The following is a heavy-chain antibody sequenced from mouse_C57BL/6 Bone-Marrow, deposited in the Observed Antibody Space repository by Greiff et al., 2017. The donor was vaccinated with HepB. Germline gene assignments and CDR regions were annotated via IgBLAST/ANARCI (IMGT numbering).Heavy chain of an antibody. D-gene: IGHD2-5*01. CDR3: ARHVAYYSNRYAMDY. CDR1: GFSLTSYG. J-gene: IGHJ4*01. CDR2: IWSDGST. V-gene: IGHV2-6-1*01. Sequence: QVHVKQSGPGLVAPSQSLSITCTVSGFSLTSYGVHWVRQPPGKGLEWLVVIWSDGSTTYNSALKSRLSISKDNSKSQVFLKMNSLQTDDTAMYYCARHVAYYSNRYAMDYWGQGTSVTVSS.